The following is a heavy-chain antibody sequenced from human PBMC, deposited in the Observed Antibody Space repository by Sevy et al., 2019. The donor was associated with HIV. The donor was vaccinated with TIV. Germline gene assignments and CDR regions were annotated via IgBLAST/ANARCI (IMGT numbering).Heavy chain of an antibody. CDR1: GYTLTELS. V-gene: IGHV1-24*01. CDR3: ATAYPPSGYYDSSGYYG. J-gene: IGHJ4*02. Sequence: ASVKVSCKVSGYTLTELSMHWVRQAPGKGLEWMGGFGPEDGETIYEQKFQGRVTMTEDTSTDTAYMELSSLRSEDTAVYYCATAYPPSGYYDSSGYYGWGQGTLVTVSS. CDR2: FGPEDGET. D-gene: IGHD3-22*01.